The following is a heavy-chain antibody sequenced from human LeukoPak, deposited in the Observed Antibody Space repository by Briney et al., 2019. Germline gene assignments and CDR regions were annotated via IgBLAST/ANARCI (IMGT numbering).Heavy chain of an antibody. CDR3: ARDICSDGVCYYGMDV. J-gene: IGHJ6*02. D-gene: IGHD2-8*01. CDR1: GFTFSTYS. CDR2: ISSSSSFV. Sequence: GGSLRLSCAASGFTFSTYSMNWVRQAPGKGLEWVSSISSSSSFVYYTDSVKGRFTISRDNAKNSLYLQMNSLRAEDTAVCYCARDICSDGVCYYGMDVWGQGTTVTVSS. V-gene: IGHV3-21*06.